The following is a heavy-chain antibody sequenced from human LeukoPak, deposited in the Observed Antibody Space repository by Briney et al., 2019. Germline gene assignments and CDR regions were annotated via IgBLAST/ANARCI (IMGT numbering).Heavy chain of an antibody. CDR1: GDSINSRNYY. Sequence: PSETLSLTCTVSGDSINSRNYYWGWIRQPQGKGLDWIGSIYFSGNTYSNPSLQSRVTISVDTSMNRFSLRLTSMTAADTAVYYCARHGPDILADYHSFDYWGEGAMVTVSS. CDR2: IYFSGNT. V-gene: IGHV4-39*01. J-gene: IGHJ4*02. D-gene: IGHD3-9*01. CDR3: ARHGPDILADYHSFDY.